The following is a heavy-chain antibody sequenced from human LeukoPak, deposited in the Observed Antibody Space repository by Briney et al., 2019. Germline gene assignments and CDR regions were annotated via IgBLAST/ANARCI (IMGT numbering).Heavy chain of an antibody. J-gene: IGHJ4*02. CDR3: AKGSASITMVRGVIDY. D-gene: IGHD3-10*01. Sequence: GGSLRLSCAASEFTFRNYGMHWVRQAPGQGPEWVAVIWSDGSTKDYADSVKGRFTISRDNSKNTLYLQMNSLRVEDTAVYYCAKGSASITMVRGVIDYWGQGTLVTVSS. CDR1: EFTFRNYG. CDR2: IWSDGSTK. V-gene: IGHV3-33*06.